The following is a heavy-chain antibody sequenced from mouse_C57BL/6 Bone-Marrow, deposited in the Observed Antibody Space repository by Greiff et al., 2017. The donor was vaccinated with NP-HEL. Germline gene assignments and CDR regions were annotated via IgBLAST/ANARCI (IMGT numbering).Heavy chain of an antibody. J-gene: IGHJ3*01. V-gene: IGHV5-17*01. CDR3: ARLGSSAWFAY. CDR2: ISSGSSTI. D-gene: IGHD1-1*01. CDR1: GFTFSDYG. Sequence: VQLKQSGGGLVKPGGSLKLSCAASGFTFSDYGMHWVRQAPEKGLEWVAYISSGSSTIYYADTVKGRFTISRDNAKNTLFLQMTSLRSEDTAMYYCARLGSSAWFAYWGQGTLVTVSA.